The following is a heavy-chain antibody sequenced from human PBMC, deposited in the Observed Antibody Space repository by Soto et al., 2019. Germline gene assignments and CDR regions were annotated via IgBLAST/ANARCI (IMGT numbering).Heavy chain of an antibody. D-gene: IGHD3-3*01. CDR2: ISAYNGKT. J-gene: IGHJ4*02. CDR1: GYTFTNFG. Sequence: QVQLVQSGAEVKKPGASVKVSCKTSGYTFTNFGLSWVRQAPGQGLEWMGWISAYNGKTNYAQNFQGRVTMTTDTSTSTAYMELRSPRSDDTAGYYCARVGTPIYYWGQGTLVPVSS. V-gene: IGHV1-18*01. CDR3: ARVGTPIYY.